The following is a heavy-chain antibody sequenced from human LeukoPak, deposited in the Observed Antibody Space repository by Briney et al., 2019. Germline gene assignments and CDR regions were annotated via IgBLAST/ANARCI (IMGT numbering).Heavy chain of an antibody. CDR2: IKSKTYGGTT. D-gene: IGHD1-26*01. Sequence: GGALSLSFAASGFPFSNAWMSWGRPAPGKGVGWVGRIKSKTYGGTTHYAAPVKSRFTISRDDSKNTLFLQMNSLKTEDTAVYYCTTGSSGSGIWGQGTMVTVSS. J-gene: IGHJ3*02. V-gene: IGHV3-15*01. CDR1: GFPFSNAW. CDR3: TTGSSGSGI.